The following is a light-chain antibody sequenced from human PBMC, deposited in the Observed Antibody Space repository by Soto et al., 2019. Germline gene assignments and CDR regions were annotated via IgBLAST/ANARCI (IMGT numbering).Light chain of an antibody. CDR3: GDAHGSGSNFVDV. CDR1: SGYSNYK. J-gene: IGLJ1*01. CDR2: VGTGGIVG. V-gene: IGLV9-49*01. Sequence: QSVLTQPPSASASLGASVTLTCTLSSGYSNYKVDWYQQRPGKGPRFVMRVGTGGIVGSKGDGIPDRFSVLGSGLNRYLNIKNSQEEDDSDYNGGDAHGSGSNFVDVFGTGPKLTAL.